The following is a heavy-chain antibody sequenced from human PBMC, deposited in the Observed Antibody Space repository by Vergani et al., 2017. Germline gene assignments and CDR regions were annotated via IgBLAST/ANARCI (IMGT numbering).Heavy chain of an antibody. J-gene: IGHJ4*02. CDR1: GFSFGNYA. CDR3: ARGTRDTPSSLDY. D-gene: IGHD5-24*01. CDR2: ISYDGTEK. Sequence: QVKLEESGGGVVQPGRSLRLSCAASGFSFGNYAMHWVRQAPGKGLEWVGVISYDGTEKKYADTVKGRFTISKDISKNTLYLQMNSLRGDDTAVYYCARGTRDTPSSLDYWGQGTLVTVSS. V-gene: IGHV3-30-3*01.